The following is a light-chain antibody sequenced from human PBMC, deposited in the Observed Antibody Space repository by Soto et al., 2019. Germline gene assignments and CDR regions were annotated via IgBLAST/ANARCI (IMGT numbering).Light chain of an antibody. V-gene: IGKV3-15*01. CDR3: QQYASSFT. CDR1: QSVSRK. CDR2: GAS. Sequence: EIVFTKSPVTLYFSQGERTTLSCRASQSVSRKLVWYQQKPGQAPRLLIYGASTRATGIPARFSGSGSGTEFTLTISRLQSEDFAVYYCQQYASSFTFGGGTKVDIK. J-gene: IGKJ4*01.